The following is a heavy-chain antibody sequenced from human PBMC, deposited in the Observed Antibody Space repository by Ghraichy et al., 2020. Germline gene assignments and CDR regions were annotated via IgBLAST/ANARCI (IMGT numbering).Heavy chain of an antibody. CDR3: ARDGYCSGGSCYSLWYYYGMDV. J-gene: IGHJ6*02. Sequence: ASVKVSCKASGYTFTSYGISWVRQAPGQGLEWMGWISAYNGNTNYAQKLQGRVTMTTDTSTSTAYMELRSLRSDDTAVYYCARDGYCSGGSCYSLWYYYGMDVWGQGTTVTVSS. CDR2: ISAYNGNT. CDR1: GYTFTSYG. V-gene: IGHV1-18*01. D-gene: IGHD2-15*01.